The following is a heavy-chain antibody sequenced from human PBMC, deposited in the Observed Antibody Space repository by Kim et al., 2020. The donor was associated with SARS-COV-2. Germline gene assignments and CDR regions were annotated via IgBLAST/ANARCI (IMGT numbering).Heavy chain of an antibody. V-gene: IGHV3-33*05. Sequence: GGSLRLSCAASGFTFSSYGMHWVRQAPGKGLEWVEVISYDGSNKYYADSVKGRFTISRDNSKNTLYLQMNSLRAEDTAVYYCARDRSGSYYGSGSYYNPGLAVAGYYYYGMDVWGQGTTVTVSS. CDR3: ARDRSGSYYGSGSYYNPGLAVAGYYYYGMDV. CDR1: GFTFSSYG. J-gene: IGHJ6*02. D-gene: IGHD3-10*01. CDR2: ISYDGSNK.